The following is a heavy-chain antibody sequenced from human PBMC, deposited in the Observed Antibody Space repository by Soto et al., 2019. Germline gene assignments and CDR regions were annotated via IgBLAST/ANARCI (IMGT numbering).Heavy chain of an antibody. J-gene: IGHJ2*01. Sequence: QVQLQQWGAGLLKPSETLSHTCAVYGGSFSPYFWSWIRQPPGKGLEWIGEINHSGSTNYNPSLTRRATLSVDTSKNQVSLKLTSVTAADTAVYYCARLASGWQYYYFDFWGRGTPVTVSS. CDR1: GGSFSPYF. D-gene: IGHD6-19*01. V-gene: IGHV4-34*01. CDR2: INHSGST. CDR3: ARLASGWQYYYFDF.